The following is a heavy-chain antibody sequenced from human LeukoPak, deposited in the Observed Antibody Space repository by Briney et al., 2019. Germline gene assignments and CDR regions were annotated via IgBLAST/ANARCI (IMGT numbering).Heavy chain of an antibody. V-gene: IGHV6-1*01. J-gene: IGHJ5*02. Sequence: SQTLSLTCAISGDSVSSNSAAWNWIRQSPSRGLEWLGRTYYRSKWYNDYAVSVKSRITINPDTSKNQFSLQLNSVTPEDTAVYCCARGQGPRLPWGFDPWGQGTLVTVSS. D-gene: IGHD1-14*01. CDR2: TYYRSKWYN. CDR1: GDSVSSNSAA. CDR3: ARGQGPRLPWGFDP.